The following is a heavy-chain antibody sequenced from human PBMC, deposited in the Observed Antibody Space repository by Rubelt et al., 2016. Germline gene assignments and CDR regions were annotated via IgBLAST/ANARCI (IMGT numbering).Heavy chain of an antibody. CDR1: GFPLGSYP. CDR3: SKCLGTAAANTPDS. CDR2: IISAGNT. D-gene: IGHD6-25*01. Sequence: EVQLLESGGGLVKPGGSLTLSCVVSGFPLGSYPMNWVRQPPGKGLEWVSGIISAGNTYYADSVKVRLTIFRDNSKNTLYLQMNSLTADDTALYYCSKCLGTAAANTPDSWGQGTLVTVSS. J-gene: IGHJ4*02. V-gene: IGHV3-23*01.